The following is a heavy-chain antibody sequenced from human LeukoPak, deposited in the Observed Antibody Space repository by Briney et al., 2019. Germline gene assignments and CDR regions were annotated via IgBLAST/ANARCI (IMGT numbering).Heavy chain of an antibody. V-gene: IGHV4-39*01. CDR2: IYYSGST. J-gene: IGHJ4*02. CDR3: ARRGGDEYSSSSEFDY. Sequence: SETLSLTCTVSGGSISSSSYYWGWIRQPPGKGLEWIGSIYYSGSTYYNPSLKSRVTISVDTSKNQFSPKLSSVTAADTAVYYCARRGGDEYSSSSEFDYWGQGTLVTVSS. D-gene: IGHD6-6*01. CDR1: GGSISSSSYY.